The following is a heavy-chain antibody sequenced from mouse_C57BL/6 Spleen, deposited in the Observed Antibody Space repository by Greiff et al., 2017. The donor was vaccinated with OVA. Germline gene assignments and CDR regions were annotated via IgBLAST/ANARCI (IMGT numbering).Heavy chain of an antibody. CDR1: GFTFSDYY. V-gene: IGHV5-16*01. J-gene: IGHJ2*01. Sequence: EVKLVESEGGLVQPGSSMKLSCTASGFTFSDYYMAWVRQVPEKGLEWVANINYDGSSTYYLDSLKSRFIISRDNAKNILYLQKSSLKSEDTATYYCARDYYGYYFDYWGQGTTLTVSS. CDR2: INYDGSST. D-gene: IGHD1-1*01. CDR3: ARDYYGYYFDY.